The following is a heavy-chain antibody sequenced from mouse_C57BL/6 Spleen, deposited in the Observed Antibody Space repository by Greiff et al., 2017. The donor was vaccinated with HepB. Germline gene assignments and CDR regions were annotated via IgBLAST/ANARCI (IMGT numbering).Heavy chain of an antibody. V-gene: IGHV5-4*01. D-gene: IGHD1-1*01. J-gene: IGHJ1*03. CDR1: GFTFSSYA. Sequence: EVQLVESGGGLVKPGGSLKLSCAASGFTFSSYAMSWVRQTPEKRLEWVATISDGGSYTYYPDNVKGRFTISRDNAKNNLYLQMSHLKSEDTAMYYCARASYYGSSYWYFDVWGTGTTVTVSS. CDR2: ISDGGSYT. CDR3: ARASYYGSSYWYFDV.